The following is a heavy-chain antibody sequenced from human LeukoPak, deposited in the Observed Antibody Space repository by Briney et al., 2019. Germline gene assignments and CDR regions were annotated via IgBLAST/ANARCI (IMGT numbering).Heavy chain of an antibody. CDR1: GFIFSSYD. J-gene: IGHJ4*02. D-gene: IGHD2-8*01. CDR2: ISNDGNNK. Sequence: GGSLRLSCAASGFIFSSYDMYRVRQAPGKGLEWVAVISNDGNNKQYADSVKGRFTISRDNSKNTLCLQMNSLRADDTAVYHCAKDGLMRFFDYWGQGTLVTVSS. CDR3: AKDGLMRFFDY. V-gene: IGHV3-30*18.